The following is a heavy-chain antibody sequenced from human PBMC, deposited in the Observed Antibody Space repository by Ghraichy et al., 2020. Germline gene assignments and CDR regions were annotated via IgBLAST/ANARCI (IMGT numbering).Heavy chain of an antibody. J-gene: IGHJ4*02. CDR1: GYTFTSYY. V-gene: IGHV1-46*01. CDR2: INPSGGST. D-gene: IGHD5-24*01. CDR3: ARDGLGVEMATIWVVRYFDY. Sequence: ASVKVSCKASGYTFTSYYMHWVRQAPGQGLEWMGIINPSGGSTSYAQKFQGRVTMTRDTSTSTVYMELSSLRSEDTAVYYCARDGLGVEMATIWVVRYFDYWGQGTLVTVSS.